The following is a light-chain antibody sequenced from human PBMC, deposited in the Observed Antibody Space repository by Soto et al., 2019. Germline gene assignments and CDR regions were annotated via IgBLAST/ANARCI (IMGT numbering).Light chain of an antibody. Sequence: DIQMTQSPSTLSASIGDRVTIICRASQSISSWLAWYQQKPGKAPKLLIYDASSLESGVPSRFSGSGSGTEFTLTISSLQPDDFATYYCQQYNSYSQITFGQGTRLENK. CDR3: QQYNSYSQIT. CDR1: QSISSW. J-gene: IGKJ5*01. V-gene: IGKV1-5*02. CDR2: DAS.